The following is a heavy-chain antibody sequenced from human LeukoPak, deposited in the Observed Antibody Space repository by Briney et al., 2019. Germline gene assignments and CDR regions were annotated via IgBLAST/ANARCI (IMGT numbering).Heavy chain of an antibody. J-gene: IGHJ4*02. D-gene: IGHD1-26*01. CDR1: GFTFSSYA. CDR2: ISGSGGST. V-gene: IGHV3-23*01. Sequence: PGGSLRLSCAASGFTFSSYAMSWVRQAPGKGLEWVSGISGSGGSTYYADSVKGRVTVSRDNSKNTLYLQMNSLRVEDTAVYYCAKETGIVGTTDFDYWGQGTLVTVSS. CDR3: AKETGIVGTTDFDY.